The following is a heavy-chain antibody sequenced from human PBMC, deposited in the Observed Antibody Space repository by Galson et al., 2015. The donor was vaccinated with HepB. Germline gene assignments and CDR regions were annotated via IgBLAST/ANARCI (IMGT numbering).Heavy chain of an antibody. V-gene: IGHV3-23*01. J-gene: IGHJ4*02. CDR1: KFIFKNYA. D-gene: IGHD3-16*01. CDR2: ISASGDHT. CDR3: ARDLGFGLDY. Sequence: SLRLSCAASKFIFKNYAMSWVRQAPGKGLEWISSISASGDHTYYGDSVRGRFTVSRDNSRNSLYLQMSSLRAEDTAVYYCARDLGFGLDYWGQGTLVIVSS.